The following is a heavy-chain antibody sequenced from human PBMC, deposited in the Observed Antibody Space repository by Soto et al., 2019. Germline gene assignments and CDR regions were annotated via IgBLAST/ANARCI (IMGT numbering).Heavy chain of an antibody. CDR1: GFTFDSPYSHG. V-gene: IGHV3-23*01. J-gene: IGHJ4*01. Sequence: VLLLESGGGLVQPGGSLGLSCAASGFTFDSPYSHGMSWVRQSPGKGPEWVSTISSNGANTHYAESVQGRFTISKDASRNTVHLHMNNLRAEDTATYFCVSWVSAHFDYWGHGTPVTVSS. D-gene: IGHD2-8*01. CDR3: VSWVSAHFDY. CDR2: ISSNGANT.